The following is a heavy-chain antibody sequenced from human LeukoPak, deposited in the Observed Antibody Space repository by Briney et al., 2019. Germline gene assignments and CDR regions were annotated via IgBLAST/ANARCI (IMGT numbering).Heavy chain of an antibody. V-gene: IGHV3-53*01. J-gene: IGHJ6*02. D-gene: IGHD2-2*01. Sequence: GGSLRLSCAASGFTVSSNYMSWVRQAPGKGLEWVSVIYSGGSTYYADSVKGRFTISRDNSKNTLYLQMNSLRAEDTAVYYCASSTSFYYYYGMDVWGQGTTVTVSS. CDR1: GFTVSSNY. CDR3: ASSTSFYYYYGMDV. CDR2: IYSGGST.